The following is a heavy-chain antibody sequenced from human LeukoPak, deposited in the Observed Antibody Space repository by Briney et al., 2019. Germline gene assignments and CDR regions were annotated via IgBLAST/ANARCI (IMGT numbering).Heavy chain of an antibody. Sequence: GGSLRLSCAVSGITLSNYGMSWVRQAPGKGLEWVAGLSGSGGGTNYADSVQGRFTISRDNSKNTLYLEMNSLRAEDTAIYYCAKMKGHPLPKYYMDVWGQGTTVTVSS. CDR3: AKMKGHPLPKYYMDV. J-gene: IGHJ6*01. V-gene: IGHV3-23*01. CDR2: LSGSGGGT. D-gene: IGHD1-26*01. CDR1: GITLSNYG.